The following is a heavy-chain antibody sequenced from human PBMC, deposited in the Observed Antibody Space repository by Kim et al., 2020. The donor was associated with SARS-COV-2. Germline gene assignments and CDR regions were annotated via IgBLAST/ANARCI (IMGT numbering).Heavy chain of an antibody. J-gene: IGHJ4*02. CDR1: GGSISSSNW. V-gene: IGHV4-4*02. CDR2: IYHSGST. D-gene: IGHD1-26*01. CDR3: ARDQPGVGASSAFDY. Sequence: SETLSLTCAVSGGSISSSNWWSWVRQPPGKGLEWIGEIYHSGSTNYNPSLKSRVTISVDKSKNQFSLKLSSVTAADTAVYYCARDQPGVGASSAFDYWGQGTLVTVSS.